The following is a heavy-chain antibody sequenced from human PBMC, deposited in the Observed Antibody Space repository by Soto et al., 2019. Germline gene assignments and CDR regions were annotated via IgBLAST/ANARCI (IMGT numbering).Heavy chain of an antibody. CDR3: ARVRVEMDTISWFDP. D-gene: IGHD5-18*01. CDR1: GVTFSSYA. J-gene: IGHJ5*02. CDR2: IITIFGTA. V-gene: IGHV1-69*01. Sequence: QVQLVQSGAEVNKPGSSVKVSCKASGVTFSSYAISWVRQAPGQGLEWMGGIITIFGTANYAQKFQGRVTITADESTSTAHMELSSLRSEDTAVYYCARVRVEMDTISWFDPWGQGNLVTVSS.